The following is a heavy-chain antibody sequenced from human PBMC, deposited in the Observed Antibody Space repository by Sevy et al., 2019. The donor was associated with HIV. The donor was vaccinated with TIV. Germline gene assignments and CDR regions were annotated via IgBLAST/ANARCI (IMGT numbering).Heavy chain of an antibody. Sequence: GSLRLSCAASGFNFRIYAMHWVRQAPGKGLEWVAVISYDGSDKFYAESVKGRFTISRDNSKNMVFLQLNSLRGDDTAVYYCATGRQGATYGYWGQGTPVTVPS. CDR3: ATGRQGATYGY. D-gene: IGHD1-26*01. CDR2: ISYDGSDK. V-gene: IGHV3-30*03. CDR1: GFNFRIYA. J-gene: IGHJ4*02.